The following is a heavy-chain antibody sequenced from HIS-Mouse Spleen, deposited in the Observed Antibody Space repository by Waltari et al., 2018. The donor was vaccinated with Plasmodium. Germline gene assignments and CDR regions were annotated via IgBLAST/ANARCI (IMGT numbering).Heavy chain of an antibody. V-gene: IGHV3-33*06. J-gene: IGHJ3*02. CDR1: GFTFSSYG. CDR3: AKVAQGTRDAFDI. CDR2: IWYDGSNK. D-gene: IGHD2-8*01. Sequence: QVQLVEFGGGVVQPGRSLRLCWSASGFTFSSYGLHWARRAPGKGLEWVAVIWYDGSNKYYADSVKGRFTISRDNSKNTLYLQMNSLRAEDTAVYYCAKVAQGTRDAFDIWGQGTMVTVSS.